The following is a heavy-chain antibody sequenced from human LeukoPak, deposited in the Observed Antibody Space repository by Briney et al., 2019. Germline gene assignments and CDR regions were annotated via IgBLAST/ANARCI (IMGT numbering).Heavy chain of an antibody. J-gene: IGHJ4*02. Sequence: GGSLRLSCEASGFTVSSDFMIWVRQAPGKGLEWVSKIDGGGTTNYADSVKGRFTVSRDNSKNTVYLQMNSLRVEDTAMYSCANRGYWGQGTLVTVSS. CDR1: GFTVSSDF. CDR3: ANRGY. CDR2: IDGGGTT. V-gene: IGHV3-66*01.